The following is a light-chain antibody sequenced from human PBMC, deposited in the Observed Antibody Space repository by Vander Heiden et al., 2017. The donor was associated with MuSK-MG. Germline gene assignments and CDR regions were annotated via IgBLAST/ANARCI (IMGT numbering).Light chain of an antibody. J-gene: IGLJ2*01. V-gene: IGLV2-14*03. CDR3: SSYTSSTTLWGL. Sequence: QSALTQPASVSGSPGQSITISCTGTSSDVGGYDYVSWYQQHPGKAPNLIIYNVYNRPSGVANRFSGSKSGNTASLTISGLQAEDEADYYCSSYTSSTTLWGLFGGGTKVTVL. CDR2: NVY. CDR1: SSDVGGYDY.